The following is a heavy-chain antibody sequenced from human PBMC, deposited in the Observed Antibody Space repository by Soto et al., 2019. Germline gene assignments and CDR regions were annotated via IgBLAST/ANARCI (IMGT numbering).Heavy chain of an antibody. D-gene: IGHD5-18*01. CDR1: GDSISSGAW. CDR3: ARGIQEGFDP. V-gene: IGHV4-4*02. J-gene: IGHJ5*02. CDR2: IYHSGNT. Sequence: SETLSFTCAVSGDSISSGAWWSWVRQSPGKGLQWIGEIYHSGNTRNNPSLKSRVTMSVDKSNNQFSLNLMSVTAADTAVYSCARGIQEGFDPWGQGTLVTVSS.